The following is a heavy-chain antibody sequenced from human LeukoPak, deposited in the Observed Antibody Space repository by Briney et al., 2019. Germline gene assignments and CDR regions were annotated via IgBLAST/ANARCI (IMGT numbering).Heavy chain of an antibody. D-gene: IGHD4-23*01. Sequence: GGSLRLACAASGFTFSSYWMSWVRQAPGKGLEWVANIKQDGSDKYYVDSVKGRFTISRDNAKNSLYLQINSLRAEDTAVYYCARKTVVGSYFDYWGQGTPVTVSS. CDR1: GFTFSSYW. CDR2: IKQDGSDK. CDR3: ARKTVVGSYFDY. J-gene: IGHJ4*02. V-gene: IGHV3-7*03.